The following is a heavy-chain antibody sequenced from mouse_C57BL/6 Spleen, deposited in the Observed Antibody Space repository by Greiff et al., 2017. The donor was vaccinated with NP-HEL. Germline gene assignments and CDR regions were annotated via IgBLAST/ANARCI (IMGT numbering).Heavy chain of an antibody. D-gene: IGHD1-1*01. V-gene: IGHV1-81*01. Sequence: VQLQQSGAELARPGASVKLSCKASGYTFTSYGISWVKQRTGQGLEWIGEIYPRSGNTYYNEKFKGKATLTADKSSSTAYMELRSRTSEVSAVYFWARKGSSYEGMDYWGQGTSVTVSS. CDR2: IYPRSGNT. CDR3: ARKGSSYEGMDY. J-gene: IGHJ4*01. CDR1: GYTFTSYG.